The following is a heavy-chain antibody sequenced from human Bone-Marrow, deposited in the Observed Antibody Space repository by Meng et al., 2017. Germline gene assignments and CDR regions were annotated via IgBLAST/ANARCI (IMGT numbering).Heavy chain of an antibody. J-gene: IGHJ6*02. CDR1: GFTFSSYE. V-gene: IGHV3-48*03. D-gene: IGHD3-3*01. CDR2: ISSSGSTI. CDR3: ASNTIFGVVIPYYYYGMDV. Sequence: GESLKISCAASGFTFSSYEMNWVRQAPGKGLEWVPYISSSGSTIYYADSVKGRFTISRDNAKNSLYLQMNSLRAEDTAVYYCASNTIFGVVIPYYYYGMDVWGQGTTVTVSS.